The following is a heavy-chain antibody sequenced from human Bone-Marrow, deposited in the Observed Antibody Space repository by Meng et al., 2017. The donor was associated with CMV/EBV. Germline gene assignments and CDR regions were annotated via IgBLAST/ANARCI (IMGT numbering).Heavy chain of an antibody. Sequence: SGLTFSDYYMSLIRQAPGKGLEWVSYISSSGSTIYYADSVKGRFTISRDNAKNSLYLQMNSLRAEDTAVYYCARVEMATNPGYLDLWGRGTLVTVSS. CDR3: ARVEMATNPGYLDL. J-gene: IGHJ2*01. CDR1: GLTFSDYY. CDR2: ISSSGSTI. D-gene: IGHD5-24*01. V-gene: IGHV3-11*01.